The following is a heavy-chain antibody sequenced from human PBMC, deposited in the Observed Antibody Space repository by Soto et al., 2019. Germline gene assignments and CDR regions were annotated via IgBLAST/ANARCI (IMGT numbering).Heavy chain of an antibody. CDR1: GFTFSSYW. CDR3: ARDCGSSWYRILQYFDL. D-gene: IGHD6-13*01. CDR2: IKQDGSEK. J-gene: IGHJ2*01. V-gene: IGHV3-7*03. Sequence: EVQLVESGGGLVQPGGSLRLSCAASGFTFSSYWMSWVRQAPGKGLEWVANIKQDGSEKYYVDSVKGRFTISRDNAKNSLYLQMNSLRAEDTAVYYCARDCGSSWYRILQYFDLWGRGTLVTVSS.